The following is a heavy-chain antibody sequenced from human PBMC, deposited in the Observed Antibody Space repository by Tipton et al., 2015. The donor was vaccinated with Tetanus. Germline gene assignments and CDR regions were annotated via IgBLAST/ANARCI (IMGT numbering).Heavy chain of an antibody. CDR2: THHSGNT. CDR3: ARWGDGSGRTNLYAFDI. D-gene: IGHD3-10*01. V-gene: IGHV4-59*01. Sequence: TLSLTCSVSGASIRSYYWNWIRQVPGKGLGWIGYTHHSGNTKYNPSLSGRVTTSVDTSKNQFSLKISSLTAADTAVYYCARWGDGSGRTNLYAFDIWGQGTMVSVSS. J-gene: IGHJ3*02. CDR1: GASIRSYY.